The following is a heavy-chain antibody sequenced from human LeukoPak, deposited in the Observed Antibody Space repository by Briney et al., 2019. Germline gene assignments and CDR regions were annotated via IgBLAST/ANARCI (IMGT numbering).Heavy chain of an antibody. Sequence: SETLSLTCAVYGGSFSGYYWSWIRQPPGKGLEWIGEINHSGSTTYNPAPKRRVSISVDTSKNQFTLKLSSVTAADTAVYYSARREQRLSRYYYYGMDVWGKGTTVTVSS. CDR2: INHSGST. D-gene: IGHD6-25*01. CDR1: GGSFSGYY. V-gene: IGHV4-34*01. J-gene: IGHJ6*04. CDR3: ARREQRLSRYYYYGMDV.